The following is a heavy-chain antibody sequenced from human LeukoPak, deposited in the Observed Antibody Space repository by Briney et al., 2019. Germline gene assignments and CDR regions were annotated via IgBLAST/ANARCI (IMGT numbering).Heavy chain of an antibody. V-gene: IGHV1-2*02. CDR3: AREGSSDDAFDF. J-gene: IGHJ3*01. CDR2: INPNSGAT. D-gene: IGHD6-6*01. CDR1: GYTFTGYY. Sequence: ASVKVSCKASGYTFTGYYIHWVRQAPGQGLEWMGWINPNSGATHYVQKFQGRVTMTRDTSISTAYMELTRLTSDDTAVYYCAREGSSDDAFDFWGQGTMVTVSS.